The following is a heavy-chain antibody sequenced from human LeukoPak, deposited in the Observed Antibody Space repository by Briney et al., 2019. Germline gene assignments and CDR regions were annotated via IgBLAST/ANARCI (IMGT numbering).Heavy chain of an antibody. CDR1: GGSISSGGYY. Sequence: PSQTLSLTCTVSGGSISSGGYYWSWIRQSPGKGLEWIGYIYHSGTTYYNPSLKSRVTISVDRSKNQFSLKLSSVTAADTAVYYCAMAISWGDTFDKWGQGTMVTVSS. J-gene: IGHJ3*02. D-gene: IGHD6-13*01. CDR3: AMAISWGDTFDK. CDR2: IYHSGTT. V-gene: IGHV4-30-2*06.